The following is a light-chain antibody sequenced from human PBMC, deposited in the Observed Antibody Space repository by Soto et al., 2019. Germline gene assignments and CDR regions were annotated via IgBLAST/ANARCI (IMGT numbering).Light chain of an antibody. V-gene: IGLV2-14*01. Sequence: QSVLTQPASVSGSPGQSIAISCTGTISDVGAYDYVSWYQQHPGKAPKLIIYGVSNRPSGVSSRFSGSKSGNTASLTISGLQPEEEADYYCSSHESSGVFGTGTKV. CDR3: SSHESSGV. J-gene: IGLJ1*01. CDR1: ISDVGAYDY. CDR2: GVS.